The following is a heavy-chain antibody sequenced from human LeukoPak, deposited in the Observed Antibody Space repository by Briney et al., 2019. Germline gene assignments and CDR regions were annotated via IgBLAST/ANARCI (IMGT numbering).Heavy chain of an antibody. CDR1: GYTFTSYD. V-gene: IGHV1-8*03. Sequence: ASVKVSCKASGYTFTSYDINWVRQATGQGLEWMGWTNPNSGNTGYAQKFQGRVTITRNTSISTAYMELSSLRSEDTAVYYCARGLHSSGGGAFDIWGQGTMVTVSS. CDR3: ARGLHSSGGGAFDI. J-gene: IGHJ3*02. D-gene: IGHD6-19*01. CDR2: TNPNSGNT.